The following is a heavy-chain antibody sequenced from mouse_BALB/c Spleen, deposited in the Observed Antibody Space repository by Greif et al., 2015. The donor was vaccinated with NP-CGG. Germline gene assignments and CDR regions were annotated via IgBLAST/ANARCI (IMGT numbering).Heavy chain of an antibody. V-gene: IGHV5-4*02. CDR1: GFTFSDYY. CDR3: ASMDY. J-gene: IGHJ4*01. CDR2: ISDGGSYT. Sequence: EVQGVESGGGLVKPGGSLKLSCAASGFTFSDYYMYWVRQTPEKRLEWVATISDGGSYTYYPDSVKGRSTISRDNAKNNLYLQMSSLKSEDTAMYYCASMDYWGQGTSVTVSS.